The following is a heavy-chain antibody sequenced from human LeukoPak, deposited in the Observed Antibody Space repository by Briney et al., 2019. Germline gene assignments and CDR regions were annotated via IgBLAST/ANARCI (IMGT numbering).Heavy chain of an antibody. CDR1: GGSISSYY. Sequence: SETLSLTCTVSGGSISSYYWSWIRQPPGKGLEWIGSIYYSGSTNYNPSLKSRVTISVDTSKNQFSLKLSSVTAADTAVYFCARRHSSGWLYYFDYWGQGTLVTVSS. CDR3: ARRHSSGWLYYFDY. CDR2: IYYSGST. V-gene: IGHV4-59*08. D-gene: IGHD6-19*01. J-gene: IGHJ4*02.